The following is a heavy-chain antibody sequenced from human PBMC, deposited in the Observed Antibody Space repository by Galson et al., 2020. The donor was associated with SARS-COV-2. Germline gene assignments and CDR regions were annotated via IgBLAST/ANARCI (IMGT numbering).Heavy chain of an antibody. CDR3: ARPKSGSYWAFLDY. CDR2: ISYDGSNK. V-gene: IGHV3-30*04. CDR1: GFTFSSYA. D-gene: IGHD1-26*01. Sequence: GGSLRLSCAASGFTFSSYAMHWVRQAPGKGLEWVAVISYDGSNKYYADSVKGRFTISRDNSKNTLYLQMNSLRAEDTAVYYCARPKSGSYWAFLDYWGQGTLVTVSS. J-gene: IGHJ4*02.